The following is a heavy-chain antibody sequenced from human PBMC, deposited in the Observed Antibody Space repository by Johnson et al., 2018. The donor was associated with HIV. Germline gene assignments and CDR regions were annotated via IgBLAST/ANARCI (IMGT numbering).Heavy chain of an antibody. CDR1: GFTFSSYW. CDR3: TTNPVAFDI. J-gene: IGHJ3*02. V-gene: IGHV3-15*01. CDR2: IKSTTDGGTT. Sequence: VQLVESGGGLVQPGGSLRLSCAASGFTFSSYWMSWVRQAPGRGLEWVGRIKSTTDGGTTDYAAPVKGRFTISRDDSKTTLFLQMNSLKTEDTAVYYCTTNPVAFDIWGQGTMVTVSS. D-gene: IGHD1-14*01.